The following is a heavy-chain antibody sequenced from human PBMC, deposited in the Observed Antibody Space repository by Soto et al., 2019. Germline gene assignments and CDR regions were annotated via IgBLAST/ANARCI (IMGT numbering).Heavy chain of an antibody. D-gene: IGHD3-16*02. CDR2: ISYDGINE. CDR1: GFTFTSYA. J-gene: IGHJ4*02. CDR3: ARDRLRLGELSLIGYFDY. V-gene: IGHV3-30*15. Sequence: QVQLVESGGSVVQPGRSLRLSCAASGFTFTSYAMHWVRQAPGKGLEWVAVISYDGINEYYADSVKGRFTISRDNSKHTLFLQMSSLGVEDTAVYYCARDRLRLGELSLIGYFDYWGQGTLVTVSS.